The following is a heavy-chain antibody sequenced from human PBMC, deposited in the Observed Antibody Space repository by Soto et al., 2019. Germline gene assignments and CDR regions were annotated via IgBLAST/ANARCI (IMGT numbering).Heavy chain of an antibody. D-gene: IGHD6-19*01. Sequence: ASSNVSCKAAGYTLMELSMHWVLQAAGKGLEWMRGFDPEDGETIYAPKFQRRVTMTEDTSTATAYMERSSLRSEDTAVYYRATGNASSGGPFQHWGQGTLVIVSS. CDR3: ATGNASSGGPFQH. CDR1: GYTLMELS. CDR2: FDPEDGET. V-gene: IGHV1-24*01. J-gene: IGHJ1*01.